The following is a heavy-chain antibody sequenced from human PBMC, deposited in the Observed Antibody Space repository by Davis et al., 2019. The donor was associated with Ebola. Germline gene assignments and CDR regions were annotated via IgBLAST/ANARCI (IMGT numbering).Heavy chain of an antibody. Sequence: GESLKISCAASGFTFSGSAMHWVRQASGKGLEWVGRIRSKANSYATAYAASVKGRFTISRDNAKNSLYLQMNSLRAEDTALYYCAKAHYGSGSQGTIDYWGQGTLVTVSS. CDR1: GFTFSGSA. V-gene: IGHV3-73*01. CDR2: IRSKANSYAT. CDR3: AKAHYGSGSQGTIDY. D-gene: IGHD3-10*01. J-gene: IGHJ4*02.